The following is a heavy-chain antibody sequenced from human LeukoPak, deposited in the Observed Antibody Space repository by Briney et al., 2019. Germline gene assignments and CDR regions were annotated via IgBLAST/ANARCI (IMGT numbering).Heavy chain of an antibody. CDR1: GYTLSSYG. CDR2: ISGNKGNT. Sequence: ASVKVSCKASGYTLSSYGITWVRQAPGQGLEWMGWISGNKGNTKYAQRLQDRVTMTTDTSTSIAYMELRSLRSDDTAVYYCARVQSAAVGRYHFDYWGQGTLVIVSS. J-gene: IGHJ4*02. CDR3: ARVQSAAVGRYHFDY. D-gene: IGHD2-2*01. V-gene: IGHV1-18*01.